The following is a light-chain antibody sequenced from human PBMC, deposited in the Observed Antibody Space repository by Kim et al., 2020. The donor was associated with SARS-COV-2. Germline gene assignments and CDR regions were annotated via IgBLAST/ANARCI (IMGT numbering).Light chain of an antibody. Sequence: LSPGERATLSRTASQSVIPYVAWYQQKPGQSPRLLIYDAFHRAAGIPARFSGFGSGTDFTLTISGLEPEDFAVYYCQQRSAWPLTFGGRTKVDIK. CDR3: QQRSAWPLT. CDR2: DAF. J-gene: IGKJ4*02. V-gene: IGKV3-11*01. CDR1: QSVIPY.